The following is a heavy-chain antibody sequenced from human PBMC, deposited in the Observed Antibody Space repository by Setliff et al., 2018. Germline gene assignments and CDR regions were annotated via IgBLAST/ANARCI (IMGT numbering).Heavy chain of an antibody. CDR3: ARGQTVGPNSGKDY. CDR1: GGPINSDRYY. D-gene: IGHD1-26*01. CDR2: MYSSGST. Sequence: PSETLSLTCTVSGGPINSDRYYWGWIRQPPGKGLEWIGSMYSSGSTYYNPSLKSRVTISVDTSQNQFSLKLSSVTAADSSMYYCARGQTVGPNSGKDYWGQGTLVTVSS. J-gene: IGHJ4*02. V-gene: IGHV4-39*01.